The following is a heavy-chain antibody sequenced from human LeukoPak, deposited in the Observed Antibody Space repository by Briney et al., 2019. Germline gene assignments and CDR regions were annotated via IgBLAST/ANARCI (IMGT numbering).Heavy chain of an antibody. J-gene: IGHJ4*02. CDR3: VGDPYSGPEY. D-gene: IGHD5-12*01. CDR1: RFTFSRYW. V-gene: IGHV3-74*01. CDR2: IKSDGSST. Sequence: GGSLRLSSAPSRFTFSRYWMHWVRQAPGEGRVWVSGIKSDGSSTYYAHSVRGRFSISRDNAKNTLYLQKYSVRAEDTAVYFSVGDPYSGPEYWGQGTLVSVSS.